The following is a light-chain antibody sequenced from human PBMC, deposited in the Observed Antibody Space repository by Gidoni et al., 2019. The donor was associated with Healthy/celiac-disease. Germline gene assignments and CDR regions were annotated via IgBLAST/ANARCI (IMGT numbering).Light chain of an antibody. CDR3: QQSYSTPL. CDR2: AAS. CDR1: QSIRSY. J-gene: IGKJ4*01. V-gene: IGKV1-39*01. Sequence: DIQMTQSPSSLSAAVGDRVTITCRASQSIRSYLNWYQQKPGKAPKLLIYAASSLQSRVPSMFSGSGSGTDFTLTIRSLQPEYFATYYCQQSYSTPLFGGGTKVEIK.